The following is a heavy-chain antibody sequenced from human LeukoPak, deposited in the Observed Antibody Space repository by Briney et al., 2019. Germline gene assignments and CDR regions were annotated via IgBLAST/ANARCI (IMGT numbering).Heavy chain of an antibody. J-gene: IGHJ4*02. D-gene: IGHD6-19*01. CDR2: ISGSGGST. CDR1: GFTFSSYV. CDR3: VLLQWLGDFDY. Sequence: GGSLRLSCAAYGFTFSSYVMSWGRQAPGKGLEWVSAISGSGGSTYYADSVKGRFTISRDNSKNTLYLQMNSLRAEDTAVYYCVLLQWLGDFDYWGQGTPVTVSS. V-gene: IGHV3-23*01.